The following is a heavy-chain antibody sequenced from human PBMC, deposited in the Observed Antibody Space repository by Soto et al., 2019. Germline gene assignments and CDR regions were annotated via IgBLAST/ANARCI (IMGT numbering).Heavy chain of an antibody. CDR1: GFTFGSRA. J-gene: IGHJ4*01. D-gene: IGHD3-10*01. CDR2: ITDTGGDS. V-gene: IGHV3-23*01. Sequence: EVQLLVSGGDLVQPGGSLRLSCVASGFTFGSRAMSWVRQAPGEGREWVSTITDTGGDSKSADSVRGRFAISRDNSRNTLYLQMSSLRAEDSAVYYCAGGSKDSYPGSRIFDFWGRGTLVTVSS. CDR3: AGGSKDSYPGSRIFDF.